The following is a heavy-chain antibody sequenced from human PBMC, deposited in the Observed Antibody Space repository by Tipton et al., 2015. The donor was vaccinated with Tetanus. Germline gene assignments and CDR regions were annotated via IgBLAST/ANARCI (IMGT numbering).Heavy chain of an antibody. V-gene: IGHV3-48*02. CDR1: GFTFSSYW. CDR2: ISSPGTTK. D-gene: IGHD5-24*01. Sequence: SLRLSCAASGFTFSSYWMHWVRQAPGKGLEWVSYISSPGTTKYYADSVKGRFTVSRDNAKSSLNLQMNSLRDDDTAVYYCAARWLSHDYWGQGVLVTVSS. J-gene: IGHJ4*02. CDR3: AARWLSHDY.